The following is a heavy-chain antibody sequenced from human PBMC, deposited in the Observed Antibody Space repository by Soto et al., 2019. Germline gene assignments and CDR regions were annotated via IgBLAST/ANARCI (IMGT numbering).Heavy chain of an antibody. CDR3: ARFLVVPAATNYYYYYGMDV. CDR2: IYYSGST. D-gene: IGHD2-2*01. CDR1: GGSISSGGYY. Sequence: SETLSLTCTVSGGSISSGGYYWSWIRQHPGEGLEWIGYIYYSGSTYYNPSLKSRVTISVDTSKNQFSLKLSSVTAADTAVYYCARFLVVPAATNYYYYYGMDVWGQGTTVTVSS. V-gene: IGHV4-31*03. J-gene: IGHJ6*02.